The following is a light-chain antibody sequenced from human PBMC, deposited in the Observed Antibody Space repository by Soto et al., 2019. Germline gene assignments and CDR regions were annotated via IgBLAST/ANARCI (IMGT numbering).Light chain of an antibody. CDR3: QTWATGIPV. CDR1: SGHSRYA. CDR2: FNSDGSH. J-gene: IGLJ2*01. V-gene: IGLV4-69*01. Sequence: QSVLTQSPSASASLGASVMLTCTLSSGHSRYAIAWHQQQPEKGPRYLMTFNSDGSHSKGDGIPDRFSGSSSGAERYLTISSLQSEDEADYYCQTWATGIPVFGGGTKLTVL.